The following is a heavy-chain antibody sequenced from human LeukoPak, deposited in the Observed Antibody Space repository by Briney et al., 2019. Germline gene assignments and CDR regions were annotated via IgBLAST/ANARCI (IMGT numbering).Heavy chain of an antibody. CDR2: ISYDGSNK. Sequence: GGSLRLSCAASGFTFSSYAMHWVRQAPDKGLEWVAVISYDGSNKYYADSVKGRFTISRDNSKNTLYLQMNSLRAEDTAVYYCAREEYYDFWSGYYSPNNWFDPWGQGTLVTASS. CDR1: GFTFSSYA. V-gene: IGHV3-30-3*01. J-gene: IGHJ5*02. CDR3: AREEYYDFWSGYYSPNNWFDP. D-gene: IGHD3-3*01.